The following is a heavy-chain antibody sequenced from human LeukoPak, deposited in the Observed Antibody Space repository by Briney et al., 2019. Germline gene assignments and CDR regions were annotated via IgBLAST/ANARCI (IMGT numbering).Heavy chain of an antibody. D-gene: IGHD3-22*01. Sequence: GGSLRLSCEGSAFIFSGHWMNWVRQTPGKGLEWVASIKEDGSERQYVDSVKGRFSISRDNTKGSLFLQLNSLRAEDTAVYYCARDHRAYYDSSGYFPYWGQGTLVTVSS. V-gene: IGHV3-7*03. J-gene: IGHJ4*02. CDR1: AFIFSGHW. CDR2: IKEDGSER. CDR3: ARDHRAYYDSSGYFPY.